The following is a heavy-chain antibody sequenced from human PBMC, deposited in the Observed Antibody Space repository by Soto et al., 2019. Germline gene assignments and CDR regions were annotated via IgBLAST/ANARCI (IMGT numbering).Heavy chain of an antibody. D-gene: IGHD3-10*01. CDR3: ASRHYYACNDN. Sequence: QVQLVESGGGVIQPGKSLRLSCAASGFSFSTKAMHWVRQAPGKGLQWVATIANDGGNKFYSDDVKGRFTISRDNSNNTVALQMSRLRPDDTAVSFCASRHYYACNDNWGQGTLVSVSS. J-gene: IGHJ4*02. V-gene: IGHV3-30*04. CDR1: GFSFSTKA. CDR2: IANDGGNK.